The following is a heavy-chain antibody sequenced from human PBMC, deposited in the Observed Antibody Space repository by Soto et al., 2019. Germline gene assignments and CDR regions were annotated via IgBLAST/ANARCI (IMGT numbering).Heavy chain of an antibody. J-gene: IGHJ4*02. CDR3: ARGENIRFLEWLLYNGLDY. V-gene: IGHV3-7*05. D-gene: IGHD3-3*01. Sequence: GGSLRLSCAASRFTFSSYWMSWVRQAPGKGLEWVANIKQDGSEKYYVDSVKGRFTISRDNAKNSLYLQMNSLRAEDTAVYYCARGENIRFLEWLLYNGLDYWGQGTLVTVSS. CDR2: IKQDGSEK. CDR1: RFTFSSYW.